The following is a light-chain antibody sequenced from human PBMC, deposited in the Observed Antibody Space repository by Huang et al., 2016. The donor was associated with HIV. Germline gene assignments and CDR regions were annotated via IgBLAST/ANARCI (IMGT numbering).Light chain of an antibody. J-gene: IGKJ4*01. CDR1: QNIGNN. V-gene: IGKV3-15*01. CDR3: QQYNEWLLT. Sequence: EIVMTQSPATLCVSPGERATLSCRASQNIGNNLAWYQQKPGQAPRLLIYGASTRATGIPARFSGSGSGTEFTLTISSRQSEDFAVFYCQQYNEWLLTFGGGTKVEIK. CDR2: GAS.